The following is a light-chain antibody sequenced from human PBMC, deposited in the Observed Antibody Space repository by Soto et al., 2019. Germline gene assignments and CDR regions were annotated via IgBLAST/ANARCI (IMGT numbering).Light chain of an antibody. Sequence: AIRMTQSPSSLSASTGDRVTITCRASQGISSYLDWYQQKPGKAPKLLIYAASTLQSGVPSRFSGSGSGTDVTLTISCLQSKDFATYYCQQYYSYPRTFDQGTKLQIK. J-gene: IGKJ2*02. V-gene: IGKV1-8*01. CDR2: AAS. CDR1: QGISSY. CDR3: QQYYSYPRT.